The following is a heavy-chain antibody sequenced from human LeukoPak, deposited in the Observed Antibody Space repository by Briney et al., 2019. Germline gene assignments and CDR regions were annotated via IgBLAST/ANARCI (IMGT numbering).Heavy chain of an antibody. V-gene: IGHV3-30*04. D-gene: IGHD5-12*01. J-gene: IGHJ6*04. CDR3: ARDQGGYDPVYYYGMDV. CDR1: GFTFSSYA. CDR2: ISYDGSNK. Sequence: GRSLRLSCAASGFTFSSYAMHWVRQAPGQGLRWVAVISYDGSNKYYADSVKGRFTISRDNSKNTLYLQMNSLRAEDTAVYYCARDQGGYDPVYYYGMDVWGKGTTVTVSS.